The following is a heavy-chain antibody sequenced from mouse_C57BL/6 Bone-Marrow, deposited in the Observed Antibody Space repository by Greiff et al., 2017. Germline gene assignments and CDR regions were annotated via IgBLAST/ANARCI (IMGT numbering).Heavy chain of an antibody. Sequence: EVMLVESGGGLVKPGGSLKLSCAASGFTFSSYAMSWVRQTPEKRLEWVATISDGGSYTYYPDNVKGRFTISRDNAKNTLYLQLSHLKSEDTAMYYCARPRDYDVAWFAYWGQGTLVTVSA. CDR2: ISDGGSYT. V-gene: IGHV5-4*03. J-gene: IGHJ3*01. D-gene: IGHD2-4*01. CDR1: GFTFSSYA. CDR3: ARPRDYDVAWFAY.